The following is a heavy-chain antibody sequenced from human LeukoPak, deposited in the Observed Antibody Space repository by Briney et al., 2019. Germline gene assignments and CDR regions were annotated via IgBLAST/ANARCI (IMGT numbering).Heavy chain of an antibody. CDR1: GGSISTANYY. J-gene: IGHJ3*02. Sequence: PSETLSLTCTVSGGSISTANYYWSWIRQPAGKGLEWIGRFSPTGSTNYNPSLKSRVTISVDTSKNQFSLKLSSVTAADTAVYYCARAPRITMIVVVPGAFDIWGQGTMVTVSS. D-gene: IGHD3-22*01. V-gene: IGHV4-61*02. CDR3: ARAPRITMIVVVPGAFDI. CDR2: FSPTGST.